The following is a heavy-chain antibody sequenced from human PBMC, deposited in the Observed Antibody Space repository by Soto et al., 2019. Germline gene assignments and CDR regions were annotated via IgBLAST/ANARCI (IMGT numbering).Heavy chain of an antibody. CDR1: GYTFSSYG. D-gene: IGHD5-18*01. V-gene: IGHV1-18*01. CDR3: VRGGFAYGYLYY. CDR2: ISTYNVDT. Sequence: QVQLVQSGAEVKKPGASVKVSCKTSGYTFSSYGIVWVRQAPGQGLEWMGWISTYNVDTKYADKFQGRLTMSSDTSTTTAFMELRRLRSDDTAVYYCVRGGFAYGYLYYWGQVTLVTVSS. J-gene: IGHJ4*02.